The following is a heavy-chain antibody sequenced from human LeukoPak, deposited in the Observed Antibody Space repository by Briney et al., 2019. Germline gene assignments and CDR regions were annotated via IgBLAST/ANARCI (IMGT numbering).Heavy chain of an antibody. CDR2: IKRDGSEK. CDR3: ARDWYGDYYFDY. CDR1: GFTFSSYW. V-gene: IGHV3-7*01. D-gene: IGHD4-17*01. Sequence: GGSLRLSCAASGFTFSSYWMSWVRQAPGKGLEGVANIKRDGSEKYYVDSVKGRFTISRDNAKNSLYLQMNSLRAEDTAVYYCARDWYGDYYFDYWGQGTLVTVSS. J-gene: IGHJ4*02.